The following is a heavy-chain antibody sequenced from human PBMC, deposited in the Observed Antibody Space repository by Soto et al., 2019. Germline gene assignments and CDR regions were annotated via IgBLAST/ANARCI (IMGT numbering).Heavy chain of an antibody. V-gene: IGHV4-30-2*01. J-gene: IGHJ4*02. CDR3: ARGSFSCGYPGFDF. CDR1: GGSISSGGSYS. Sequence: SETLSLTCAVSGGSISSGGSYSWNWIRQPPGRGLEWIGYIYHDGNTYYNPSLKSQVTISQDRSKNQFSPRLTFVTAADTAVYYCARGSFSCGYPGFDFWGPGTLVTVS. CDR2: IYHDGNT. D-gene: IGHD3-22*01.